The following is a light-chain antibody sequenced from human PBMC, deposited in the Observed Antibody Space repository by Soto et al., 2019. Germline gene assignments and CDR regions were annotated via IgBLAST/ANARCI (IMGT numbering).Light chain of an antibody. V-gene: IGKV3-20*01. CDR3: QQYGSSSWT. J-gene: IGKJ1*01. Sequence: TQSPSTLSASVGDRVTITCRASQSISSSYLAWYQQKPGQAPRLLIYGTSSRATAIPDRFSGSGSGTDFTLTISRLEPEDFAVYYCQQYGSSSWTFGQGTKVEIK. CDR1: QSISSSY. CDR2: GTS.